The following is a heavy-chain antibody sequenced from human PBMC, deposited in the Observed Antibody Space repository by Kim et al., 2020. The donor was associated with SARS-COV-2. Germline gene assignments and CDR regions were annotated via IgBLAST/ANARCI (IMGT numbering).Heavy chain of an antibody. Sequence: TDYNPSLKSRVTISVDTSKTQFSLKLSSVTAADTAVYYCARDPGSGSYNVWGQGTLVTVSS. CDR3: ARDPGSGSYNV. CDR2: T. V-gene: IGHV4-31*02. J-gene: IGHJ4*02. D-gene: IGHD3-10*01.